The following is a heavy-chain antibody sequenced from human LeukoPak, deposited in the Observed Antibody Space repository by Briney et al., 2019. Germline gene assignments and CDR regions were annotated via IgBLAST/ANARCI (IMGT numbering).Heavy chain of an antibody. CDR1: GGSFSGYY. D-gene: IGHD2-15*01. CDR2: INHSGST. CDR3: ARPDLRYCSGGSCNSQFDY. J-gene: IGHJ4*02. V-gene: IGHV4-34*01. Sequence: SETLSLTCAVYGGSFSGYYWSWIRQPPGKGLEWIGEINHSGSTNYNPSLKSRVTISVDTSKNQFSLKLSSVTAADTAVYYCARPDLRYCSGGSCNSQFDYWGQGTLVTVSS.